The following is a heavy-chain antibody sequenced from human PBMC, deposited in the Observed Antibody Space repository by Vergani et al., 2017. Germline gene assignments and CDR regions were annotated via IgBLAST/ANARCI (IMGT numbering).Heavy chain of an antibody. V-gene: IGHV4-59*01. D-gene: IGHD3-10*01. CDR3: GRVADFYGLVSRLLDL. Sequence: QVRLQESGPGLVKPSETLSLTCSVSGGSMSGYYWSWIRQPPGKELEWIGYMYHSGSTNYNPSLETRVTISGDTSKNQFSLKLNSVTAAETAVYYCGRVADFYGLVSRLLDLWCQGILVTVSS. CDR1: GGSMSGYY. CDR2: MYHSGST. J-gene: IGHJ5*02.